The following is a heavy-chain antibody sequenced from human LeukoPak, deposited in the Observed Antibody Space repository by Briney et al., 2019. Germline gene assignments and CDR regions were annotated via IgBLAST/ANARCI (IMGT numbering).Heavy chain of an antibody. CDR3: ARSTPGYGSGSYAWGWFDP. Sequence: PGGSLRLSCAASGFTFSSYEMNWVRQAPGKGLEWVSYISSSGSTIYYADSVKGRFTISRDNAKNSLYLQMNSLRAEDTAVYYCARSTPGYGSGSYAWGWFDPWGQGTLVTVSS. J-gene: IGHJ5*02. CDR2: ISSSGSTI. D-gene: IGHD3-10*01. V-gene: IGHV3-48*03. CDR1: GFTFSSYE.